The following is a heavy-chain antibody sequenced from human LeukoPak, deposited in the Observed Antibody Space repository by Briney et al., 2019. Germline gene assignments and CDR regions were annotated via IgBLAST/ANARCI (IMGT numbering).Heavy chain of an antibody. CDR2: IYHSGST. CDR1: GASITTYY. J-gene: IGHJ4*02. Sequence: SETLSLTCTVSGASITTYYWTWIRQPPGKGLECIGYIYHSGSTNYNPSLKSRVTISLDTSRNQFSLRLSSVTAADTAVYFCAREYSTSSEGDYFDYWGQGSLVTVSS. V-gene: IGHV4-59*01. D-gene: IGHD6-6*01. CDR3: AREYSTSSEGDYFDY.